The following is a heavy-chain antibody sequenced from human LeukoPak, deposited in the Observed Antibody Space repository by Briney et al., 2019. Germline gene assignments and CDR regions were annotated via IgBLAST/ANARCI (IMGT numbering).Heavy chain of an antibody. J-gene: IGHJ4*02. CDR1: GYRFTTYW. CDR2: IYPSDSDT. CDR3: ARRDAGLSYDY. D-gene: IGHD2/OR15-2a*01. V-gene: IGHV5-51*01. Sequence: GESLNISCKASGYRFTTYWIGWVRQPPGKGLEWMGIIYPSDSDTRYSPSFQGQVTISADKSISTAYLQWSSLKSSGTAIYYCARRDAGLSYDYWGQGTLVTVSS.